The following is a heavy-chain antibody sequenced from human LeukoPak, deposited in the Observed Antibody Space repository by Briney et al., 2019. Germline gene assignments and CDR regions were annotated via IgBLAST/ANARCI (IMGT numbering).Heavy chain of an antibody. V-gene: IGHV3-74*01. J-gene: IGHJ4*02. CDR3: AREGNGENAPNYFDY. Sequence: GGSLRLSCAASGFTFSSYWMHWVRQAPGKGLVWVSRINSYGSSTSYADSVKGRFTISRDNAKNTLYLQMNSLRAEDTAVYYCAREGNGENAPNYFDYWGQGTLVTVSS. CDR1: GFTFSSYW. CDR2: INSYGSST. D-gene: IGHD3-10*01.